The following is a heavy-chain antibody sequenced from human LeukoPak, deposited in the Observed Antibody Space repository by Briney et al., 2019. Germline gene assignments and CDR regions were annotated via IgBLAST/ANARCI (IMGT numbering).Heavy chain of an antibody. V-gene: IGHV4-39*01. CDR2: IYYSGST. J-gene: IGHJ6*02. D-gene: IGHD3-3*01. CDR1: VGSISSGGYY. CDR3: ARHPLRLAMDV. Sequence: PSETLSLTCTVSVGSISSGGYYWSWIRQHPGKGLEWIGFIYYSGSTYYTPSLKSRVTISVDTSKSQFSLRLSSVAAADTAVYYCARHPLRLAMDVWGQGTTVTVSS.